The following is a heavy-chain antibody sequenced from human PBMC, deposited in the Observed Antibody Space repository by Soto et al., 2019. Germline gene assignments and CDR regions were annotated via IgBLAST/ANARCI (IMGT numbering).Heavy chain of an antibody. CDR1: GLTFYSYV. CDR3: ARELCSNTSYYAGRPFDL. J-gene: IGHJ4*02. D-gene: IGHD2-2*01. V-gene: IGHV3-23*01. Sequence: EVELLESGGGLVQPGGSLRLSCAASGLTFYSYVMRWVRQAPGKGLEWVSAISSSGESSYYADPVKGRFTISRDSSKNLLFLQMNSLIAEDTAIYYCARELCSNTSYYAGRPFDLWGQGTLVTVSS. CDR2: ISSSGESS.